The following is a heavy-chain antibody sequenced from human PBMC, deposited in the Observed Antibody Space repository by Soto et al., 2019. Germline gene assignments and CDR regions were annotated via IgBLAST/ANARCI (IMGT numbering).Heavy chain of an antibody. CDR3: AREYYYTMDV. Sequence: QVQLVESGGGLVRPGGSLRLSCEASGFNFRDYYMTWFRQAPGKGLEWLSYIDSSTKYTNYADSVKGRFTISRDNAKNSLYLQMNSLRADDTAVYYCAREYYYTMDVWGQGIMVSVSS. CDR2: IDSSTKYT. V-gene: IGHV3-11*05. CDR1: GFNFRDYY. J-gene: IGHJ6*02.